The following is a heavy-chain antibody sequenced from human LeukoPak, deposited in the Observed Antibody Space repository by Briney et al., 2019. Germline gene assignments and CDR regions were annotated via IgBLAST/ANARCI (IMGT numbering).Heavy chain of an antibody. CDR3: ARDGPYSSLDY. CDR1: GFTFSSYW. V-gene: IGHV3-7*05. Sequence: GGSLRLSCAASGFTFSSYWMSWVRQAPGKGLEWVANIKQDGSEKYYVDSVKGRFTISRDNAKNSLYLQMNSLRAEDTAVFYCARDGPYSSLDYWGQGTLVTVSS. D-gene: IGHD6-19*01. J-gene: IGHJ4*02. CDR2: IKQDGSEK.